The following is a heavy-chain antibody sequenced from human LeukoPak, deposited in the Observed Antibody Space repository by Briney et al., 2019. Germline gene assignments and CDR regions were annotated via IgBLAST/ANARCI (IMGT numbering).Heavy chain of an antibody. Sequence: SETLSLTCTVSGGSISSYYWSWIRHPAGKGMDWVGRIYTSGSTNYNPSLTSRVTMSVDTSKNQFSLKLSSVTAADRAVYYCARFKYYDSSGHYGYAFDIWGQGTMVTVSS. J-gene: IGHJ3*02. D-gene: IGHD3-22*01. CDR3: ARFKYYDSSGHYGYAFDI. CDR2: IYTSGST. V-gene: IGHV4-4*07. CDR1: GGSISSYY.